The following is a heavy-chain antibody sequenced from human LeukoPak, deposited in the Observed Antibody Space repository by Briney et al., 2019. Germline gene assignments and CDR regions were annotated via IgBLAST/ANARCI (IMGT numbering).Heavy chain of an antibody. CDR2: ISSSGSTI. Sequence: GGSLRLSCAASGFTFSSYEMNWVRQAPGKGLEGVSYISSSGSTIYYADSVKGRFTISRDNAKNSLYLQMNSLRAEDTAVYYCATSSGWTSDAFDIWGQGTMVTVSS. J-gene: IGHJ3*02. D-gene: IGHD6-19*01. CDR3: ATSSGWTSDAFDI. CDR1: GFTFSSYE. V-gene: IGHV3-48*03.